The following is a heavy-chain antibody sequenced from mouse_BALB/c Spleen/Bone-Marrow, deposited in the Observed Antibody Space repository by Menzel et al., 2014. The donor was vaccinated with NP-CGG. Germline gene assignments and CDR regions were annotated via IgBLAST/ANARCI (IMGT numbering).Heavy chain of an antibody. J-gene: IGHJ2*01. CDR1: GYSIXSDYA. CDR3: ARAYYGSSDY. V-gene: IGHV3-2*02. D-gene: IGHD1-1*01. Sequence: EVKLQESGPGLVKPSQSLSLTCTATGYSIXSDYAWNWIRQFPGNKLEWMGYISYSGSTSYNPSLKSRISITRDTSKNQFFLQLNSVTTEDTATYYCARAYYGSSDYWGQGTTLTVSS. CDR2: ISYSGST.